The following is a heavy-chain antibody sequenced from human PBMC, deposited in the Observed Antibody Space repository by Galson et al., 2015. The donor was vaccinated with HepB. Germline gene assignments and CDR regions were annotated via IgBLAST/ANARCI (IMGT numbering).Heavy chain of an antibody. D-gene: IGHD3-3*01. CDR1: GFAFKSFH. Sequence: SLRLSCAASGFAFKSFHMSWVRQAPGKGLEWVANINQHGNEKYYVDSVKGRFTISRDNAQNSLFLQMDSLRVEDTAVYYCATGYYYFSCATSYDWWGQGTLVTVSS. CDR3: ATGYYYFSCATSYDW. V-gene: IGHV3-7*03. J-gene: IGHJ4*02. CDR2: INQHGNEK.